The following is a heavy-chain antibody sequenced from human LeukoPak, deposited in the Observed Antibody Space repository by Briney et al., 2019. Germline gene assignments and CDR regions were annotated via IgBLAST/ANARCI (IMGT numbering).Heavy chain of an antibody. V-gene: IGHV4-4*02. J-gene: IGHJ4*02. CDR3: ARDGYYYGSGSYSNSIDY. D-gene: IGHD3-10*01. CDR2: IYHSGST. CDR1: VGSISSSNW. Sequence: SGTLSLTCAVSVGSISSSNWCSWVRQPPGKGLDWIGEIYHSGSTNYNPSLKSRVTISVDKSKNQFSLKLSSVTAADTAVYYCARDGYYYGSGSYSNSIDYWGQGTLVTVSS.